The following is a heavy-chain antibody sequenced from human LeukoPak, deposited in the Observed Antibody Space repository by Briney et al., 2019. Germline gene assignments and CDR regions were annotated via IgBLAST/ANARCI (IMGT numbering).Heavy chain of an antibody. CDR1: GYTFTSYG. D-gene: IGHD2-15*01. Sequence: ASVKVSCKASGYTFTSYGISWVRQAPGQGLEWMGWISAYNGNTNYAQKLQGRVTMTTDTSTSTAYMELRSLRSDDTAVYYCARSGFVVVVAATSHFDYWGQGALVTVSS. CDR3: ARSGFVVVVAATSHFDY. J-gene: IGHJ4*02. V-gene: IGHV1-18*01. CDR2: ISAYNGNT.